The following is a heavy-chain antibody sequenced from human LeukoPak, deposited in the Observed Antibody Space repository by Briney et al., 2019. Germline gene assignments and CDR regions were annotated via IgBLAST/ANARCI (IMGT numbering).Heavy chain of an antibody. CDR2: IYSSGNT. CDR3: ARRSGIYSYVGL. CDR1: GFTFSNYA. Sequence: GSLRLSCAASGFTFSNYAMSWVRQAPGKGLEWIGSIYSSGNTYYNLSLKSRVIISLDMSKNQFSLKLNSVTAADTAVYYCARRSGIYSYVGLWGQGTRVTVSS. V-gene: IGHV4-39*01. D-gene: IGHD5-18*01. J-gene: IGHJ4*02.